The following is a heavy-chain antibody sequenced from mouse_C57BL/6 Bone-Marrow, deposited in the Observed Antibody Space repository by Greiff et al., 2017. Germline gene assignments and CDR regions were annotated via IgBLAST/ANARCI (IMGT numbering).Heavy chain of an antibody. CDR3: ARGAIYYYASSYLRYAKDY. Sequence: VQLQQSGPVLVKPGASVKMSCKASGYTFTDYYMNWVKQSHGKSLEWIGVINPYNGGTSYNQKFKGKATLTVDKSSSTAYMELNSLTSEDSAVYYCARGAIYYYASSYLRYAKDYWGQGTSVTVSS. J-gene: IGHJ4*01. CDR2: INPYNGGT. CDR1: GYTFTDYY. D-gene: IGHD1-1*01. V-gene: IGHV1-19*01.